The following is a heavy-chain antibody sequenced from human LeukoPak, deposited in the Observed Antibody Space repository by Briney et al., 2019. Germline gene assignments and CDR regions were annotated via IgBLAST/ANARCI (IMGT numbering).Heavy chain of an antibody. CDR3: VSRRDYGINS. CDR2: IYTAGST. CDR1: GFTVSSSY. D-gene: IGHD4-17*01. J-gene: IGHJ4*02. V-gene: IGHV3-53*01. Sequence: GGSLRLSCAASGFTVSSSYMSWVRQAPGKGLEWVSVIYTAGSTYYADSAKGRFTISRDNSKNTVYLQMNSLRAEDTAVYYCVSRRDYGINSWGQGTLVTVSS.